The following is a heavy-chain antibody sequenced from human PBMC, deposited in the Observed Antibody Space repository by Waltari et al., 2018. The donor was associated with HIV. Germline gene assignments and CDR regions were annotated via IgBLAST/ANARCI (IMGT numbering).Heavy chain of an antibody. CDR3: ARDVGIAVPGKNWFDP. V-gene: IGHV3-48*02. CDR1: GFPFGSYT. CDR2: ISSSSGSI. Sequence: EVHLVESGGGLVQPGGSLRLSCAASGFPFGSYTMNWVRRAPGRGFGWCSYISSSSGSIYYAESVKGRFTISRDNARNSLFLQMNSLRDDDTAVYYCARDVGIAVPGKNWFDPWGQGTLGTVSS. D-gene: IGHD6-19*01. J-gene: IGHJ5*02.